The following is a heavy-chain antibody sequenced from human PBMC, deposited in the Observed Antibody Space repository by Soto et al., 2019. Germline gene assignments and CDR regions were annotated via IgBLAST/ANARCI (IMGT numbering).Heavy chain of an antibody. V-gene: IGHV1-69*06. CDR3: ARPRGSVVVPAAVYYYGMDV. CDR2: IIPIFGTA. J-gene: IGHJ6*02. D-gene: IGHD2-2*01. Sequence: SVEVSCKACGGRFSSYAISWVRQAPGQGLEWMGGIIPIFGTANYAQKFQGRVTITADKSTSTAYMELSSLRSEDTAVYYCARPRGSVVVPAAVYYYGMDVWGQGTKVTVS. CDR1: GGRFSSYA.